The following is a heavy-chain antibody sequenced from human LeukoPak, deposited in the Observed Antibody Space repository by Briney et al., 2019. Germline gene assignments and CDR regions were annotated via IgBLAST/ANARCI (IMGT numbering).Heavy chain of an antibody. Sequence: SETLSLTCAVYGGSFSGYYWSWIRQPPGKGLEWIGSIYYSGSTYYNPSLKSRVTISVDTSKNQFSLKLSSVTAADTAVYYCARDMLWYCSGGSCPTELYWFDPWGQGTLVTVSS. D-gene: IGHD2-15*01. CDR2: IYYSGST. V-gene: IGHV4-34*01. J-gene: IGHJ5*02. CDR1: GGSFSGYY. CDR3: ARDMLWYCSGGSCPTELYWFDP.